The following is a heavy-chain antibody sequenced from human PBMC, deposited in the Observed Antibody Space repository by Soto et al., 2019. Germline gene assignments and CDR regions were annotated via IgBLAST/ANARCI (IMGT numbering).Heavy chain of an antibody. D-gene: IGHD3-3*01. V-gene: IGHV5-51*01. CDR1: GYSFPSYW. J-gene: IGHJ6*02. CDR2: IYPGDSDT. CDR3: ARYGYDFWMSAAYGMDA. Sequence: GEALTISCKGSGYSFPSYWISWVRQMPGQGLEWMGIIYPGDSDTRYSQSFQAQVTISADKSISTAYLQWSSLKASDTASYFCARYGYDFWMSAAYGMDAWGQGTPVTVSS.